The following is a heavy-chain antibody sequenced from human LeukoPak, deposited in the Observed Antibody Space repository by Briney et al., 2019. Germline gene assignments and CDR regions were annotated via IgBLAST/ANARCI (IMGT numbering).Heavy chain of an antibody. CDR3: VREGEGPLSKDFDY. V-gene: IGHV1-2*02. Sequence: ASVKVSCKSSGLTFTDPYIHWVRQGPGQGLEWMGYIGPHSTFTSSPQEFQGRVTMTRDASMSTAYMELTRLTSDDTAVYYCVREGEGPLSKDFDYWGQGTLVTVSS. CDR2: IGPHSTFT. D-gene: IGHD2/OR15-2a*01. CDR1: GLTFTDPY. J-gene: IGHJ4*02.